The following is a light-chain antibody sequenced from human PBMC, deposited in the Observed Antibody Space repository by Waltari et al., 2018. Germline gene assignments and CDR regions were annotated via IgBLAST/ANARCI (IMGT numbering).Light chain of an antibody. V-gene: IGLV3-19*01. Sequence: SSELTQDPAVSVALGQTVRITCQGDSLNSYYASWYQQRAGQAPLLVIHGKNKRPSGIPDRFSGSSLGDTSSLTITAARAEDEADYYCSSRDIRGIQLLFGGGTKLTVL. CDR2: GKN. CDR1: SLNSYY. CDR3: SSRDIRGIQLL. J-gene: IGLJ3*02.